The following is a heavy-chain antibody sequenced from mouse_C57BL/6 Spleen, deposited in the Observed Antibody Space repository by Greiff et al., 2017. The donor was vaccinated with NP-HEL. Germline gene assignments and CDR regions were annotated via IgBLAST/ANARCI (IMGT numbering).Heavy chain of an antibody. CDR1: GYAFSSSW. Sequence: QVQLQQSGPELVKPGASVKISCKASGYAFSSSWMNWVKQRPGKGLEWIGRIYPGDGDTNYNGKFKGKATLTADKSSSTAYMQLSSLTYEDSAVYYCARSGPLRPFAYWGQGTLVTVSA. CDR2: IYPGDGDT. D-gene: IGHD2-12*01. CDR3: ARSGPLRPFAY. V-gene: IGHV1-82*01. J-gene: IGHJ3*01.